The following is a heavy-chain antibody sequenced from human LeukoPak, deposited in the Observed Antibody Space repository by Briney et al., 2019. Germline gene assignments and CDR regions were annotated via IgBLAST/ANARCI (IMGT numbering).Heavy chain of an antibody. Sequence: GGSLRLSCAASGFTFSRSWMHWVRQAPGEGLVWVSRIRSDESSTTYADSVKGRFTISRDNAKNTVYLQMNSLRAEDTAVYYCAIDGEAASGYASGGFDSWGQGTLVTVSS. CDR3: AIDGEAASGYASGGFDS. CDR2: IRSDESST. V-gene: IGHV3-74*01. J-gene: IGHJ4*02. CDR1: GFTFSRSW. D-gene: IGHD5-12*01.